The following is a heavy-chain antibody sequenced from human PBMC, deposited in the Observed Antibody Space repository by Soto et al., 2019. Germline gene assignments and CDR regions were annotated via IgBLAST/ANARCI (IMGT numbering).Heavy chain of an antibody. CDR1: GGSFSGYD. CDR3: ARGYARARSYSYYDEGMDA. Sequence: PSETLSLTCAVYGGSFSGYDWSWIRQPPWKGLEWIGEINHSGITNYNPSLKSRVTISVDTSKNQFSLKLSSVTAADTAVYYCARGYARARSYSYYDEGMDAWGQGTTVTVSS. CDR2: INHSGIT. D-gene: IGHD3-10*01. V-gene: IGHV4-34*01. J-gene: IGHJ6*02.